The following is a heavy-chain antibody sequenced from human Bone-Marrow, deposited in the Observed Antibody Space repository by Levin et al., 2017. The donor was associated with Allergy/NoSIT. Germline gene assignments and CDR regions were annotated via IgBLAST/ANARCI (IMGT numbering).Heavy chain of an antibody. CDR3: VKWRGPYYDYIWGSYGGY. J-gene: IGHJ4*02. V-gene: IGHV3-64D*06. Sequence: GGSLRLSCSASGFTFSSYAMHWVRQAPGKGLEYVSAISSNGGSTYYADSVKGRFTISRDNSKNTLYLQMSSLRAEDTAVYYCVKWRGPYYDYIWGSYGGYWGQGTLVTVSS. D-gene: IGHD3-16*01. CDR1: GFTFSSYA. CDR2: ISSNGGST.